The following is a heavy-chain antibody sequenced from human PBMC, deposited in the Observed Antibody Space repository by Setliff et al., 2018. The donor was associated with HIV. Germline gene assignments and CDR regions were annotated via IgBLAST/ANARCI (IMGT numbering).Heavy chain of an antibody. CDR2: INPNTGAT. Sequence: RASVKVSCKASGYPFTGYFIHWVRLAPGQGLEWMGWINPNTGATHYAQKFQGRVTLTRDTSISTAYMELNRLRSDDTAVYYCARSYNAFLSTWYYGMDVWGQGTTVTVSS. CDR3: ARSYNAFLSTWYYGMDV. J-gene: IGHJ6*02. CDR1: GYPFTGYF. V-gene: IGHV1-2*02. D-gene: IGHD1-1*01.